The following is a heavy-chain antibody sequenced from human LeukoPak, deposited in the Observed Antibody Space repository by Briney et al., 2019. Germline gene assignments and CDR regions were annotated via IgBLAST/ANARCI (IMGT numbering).Heavy chain of an antibody. Sequence: PVGSLRLSCAASGFTFSSYSMNWVRQAPGKGLEWVSSISSSSSYIYYADSVKGRFTISRDNAKNSLYLQMNSLRAEDTAVYYCARENDYGDYGTDYWGQGTLVTVSS. CDR3: ARENDYGDYGTDY. CDR1: GFTFSSYS. V-gene: IGHV3-21*01. D-gene: IGHD4-17*01. CDR2: ISSSSSYI. J-gene: IGHJ4*02.